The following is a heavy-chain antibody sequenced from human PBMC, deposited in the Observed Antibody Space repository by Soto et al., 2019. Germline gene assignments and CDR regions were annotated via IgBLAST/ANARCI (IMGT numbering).Heavy chain of an antibody. V-gene: IGHV4-31*03. CDR3: ARARGGDYVDY. CDR2: IYYNGST. J-gene: IGHJ4*02. CDR1: GGSISRGGYY. Sequence: QVQLQESGPGLVKPSQTLSLTCTVSGGSISRGGYYWTWIRQHPGKGLEWVGYIYYNGSTYYNPSLKSRVSISVDTSKNQFSLRLSSVTAADTAVYYCARARGGDYVDYWGQGTLVTVSS. D-gene: IGHD3-16*01.